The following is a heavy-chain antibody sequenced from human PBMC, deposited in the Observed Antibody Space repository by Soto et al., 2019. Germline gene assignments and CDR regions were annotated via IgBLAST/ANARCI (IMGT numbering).Heavy chain of an antibody. CDR2: ISSSGSTI. V-gene: IGHV3-11*01. CDR1: GFTFSDYY. CDR3: ARDRGDIVVVVAAHFDY. J-gene: IGHJ4*02. D-gene: IGHD2-15*01. Sequence: AGSLRLSCAASGFTFSDYYMSWIRQAPGKGLEWVSYISSSGSTIYYADSVKGRFTISRDNAKNSLYLQMNSLRAEDTAVYYCARDRGDIVVVVAAHFDYWGQGTLVTVSS.